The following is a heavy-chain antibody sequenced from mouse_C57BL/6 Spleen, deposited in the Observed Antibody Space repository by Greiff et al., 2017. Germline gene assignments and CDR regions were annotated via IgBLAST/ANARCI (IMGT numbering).Heavy chain of an antibody. CDR1: GYAFSSYW. CDR2: IYPGDGDT. V-gene: IGHV1-80*01. J-gene: IGHJ2*01. Sequence: QVQLKQSGAELVKPGASVKISCKASGYAFSSYWMNWVKQRPGKGLEWIGQIYPGDGDTNYNGKFKGKATLTADKSSSTAYMQLSSLTSEDSAVDFCARDYYGSEYFDYWGQGTTLTVSS. D-gene: IGHD1-1*01. CDR3: ARDYYGSEYFDY.